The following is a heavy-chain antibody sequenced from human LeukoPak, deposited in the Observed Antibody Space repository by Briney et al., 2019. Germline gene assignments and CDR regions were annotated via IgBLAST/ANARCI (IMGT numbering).Heavy chain of an antibody. J-gene: IGHJ5*02. CDR2: IIPILGIA. Sequence: SVKVSCKASGGTFSSYAISWVRQAPGQGLEWMGRIIPILGIANYAQKFQGRVTITADKSTSTAYMELRSLRSEDTAVYYCARGAIAAAGSPGWFDPWGQGTLVTVSS. D-gene: IGHD6-13*01. V-gene: IGHV1-69*04. CDR1: GGTFSSYA. CDR3: ARGAIAAAGSPGWFDP.